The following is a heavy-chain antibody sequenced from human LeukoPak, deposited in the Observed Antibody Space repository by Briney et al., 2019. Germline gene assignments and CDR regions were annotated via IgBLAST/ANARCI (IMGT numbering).Heavy chain of an antibody. CDR1: GFSVTSCA. D-gene: IGHD1-26*01. CDR3: ARHDGSSFIYYIDH. J-gene: IGHJ4*02. V-gene: IGHV3-23*01. Sequence: PGGSLRLSCAASGFSVTSCAMSWVRQAPGKGLEWVSTISNSGYNTWYADSVKGRFTISRDNSQNTLYLQMSGLRAEDTALYYCARHDGSSFIYYIDHWGQGALVTVPS. CDR2: ISNSGYNT.